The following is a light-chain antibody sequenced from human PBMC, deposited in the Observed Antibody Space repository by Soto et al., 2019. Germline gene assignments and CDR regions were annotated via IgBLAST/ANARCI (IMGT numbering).Light chain of an antibody. CDR3: CSYAGSSTFPYV. Sequence: LRQPASVSRSPGQAITISCTGTSSDVGSYNLVSWYQHHPGKAPKLMIYEVSKRPSGVSNRFSGSKSGNTASLTISGLQAEDEADYYCCSYAGSSTFPYVFGTGTKVTVL. CDR2: EVS. J-gene: IGLJ1*01. V-gene: IGLV2-23*02. CDR1: SSDVGSYNL.